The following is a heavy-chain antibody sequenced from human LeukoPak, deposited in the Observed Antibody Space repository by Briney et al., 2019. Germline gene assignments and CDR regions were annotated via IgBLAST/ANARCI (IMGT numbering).Heavy chain of an antibody. J-gene: IGHJ3*02. CDR3: ARMGLRYDAFDI. Sequence: GGSLRLSCAASGFTFSSYSMNWVRQAPGKGLEWASSISSSSSYIYYADSVKGRFTISRDNAKNSLYLQMNSLRAEDTAVYYCARMGLRYDAFDIWGQGTMVTVSS. D-gene: IGHD4-17*01. V-gene: IGHV3-21*01. CDR1: GFTFSSYS. CDR2: ISSSSSYI.